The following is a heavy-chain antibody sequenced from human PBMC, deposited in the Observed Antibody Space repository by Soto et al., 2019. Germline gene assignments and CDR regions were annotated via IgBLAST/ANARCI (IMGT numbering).Heavy chain of an antibody. CDR3: ANDNHGEFDY. Sequence: GGSLILSCAASGFTFSSSWMHWVRQAPGKGLEWVSRVSGSGGSTYYADSVKGRFTISRDNSKNTLYLQMNSLRAEDTAVYYCANDNHGEFDYWGQGTLVTVSS. J-gene: IGHJ4*02. D-gene: IGHD3-10*01. V-gene: IGHV3-23*01. CDR1: GFTFSSSW. CDR2: VSGSGGST.